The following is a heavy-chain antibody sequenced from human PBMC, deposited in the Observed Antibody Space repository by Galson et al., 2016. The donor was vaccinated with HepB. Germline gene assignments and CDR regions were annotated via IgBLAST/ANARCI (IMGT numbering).Heavy chain of an antibody. V-gene: IGHV1-18*04. CDR3: ARDWSREMPTITDF. D-gene: IGHD5-24*01. Sequence: SVKVSCKASGYNFMNYGISWVRQAPGQGPEWMGWSSTKGDTNYAQRFQDRVTMTTDTSTSTAYMELRSLRSDDTARYYCARDWSREMPTITDFWGQGTLVTVSS. J-gene: IGHJ4*02. CDR1: GYNFMNYG. CDR2: SSTKGDT.